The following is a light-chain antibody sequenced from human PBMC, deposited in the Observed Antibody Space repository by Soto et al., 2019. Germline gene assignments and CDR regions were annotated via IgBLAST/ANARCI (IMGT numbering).Light chain of an antibody. V-gene: IGKV1-5*03. Sequence: DIQIPPSPSTLSASVVDRVTVTCRASQSISTSLAWYQQKPGKAPKLLIYRASSLESGVPSRFSGSGSGTEFTLTISSLQPEDFATYYCQQANSFPLTFGGGTKVDI. CDR2: RAS. CDR1: QSISTS. CDR3: QQANSFPLT. J-gene: IGKJ4*01.